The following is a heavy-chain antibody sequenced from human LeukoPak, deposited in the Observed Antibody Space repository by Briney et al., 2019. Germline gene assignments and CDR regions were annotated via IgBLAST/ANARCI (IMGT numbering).Heavy chain of an antibody. CDR3: ARSTPGEPASN. CDR2: IILIFGIA. Sequence: SVNVSCKASGGTFSSYAISWVRQAHGQGIEWMGGIILIFGIANYAQKFQGRVTITADKSTSTAYMELSSLRSEYTAVYYCARSTPGEPASNCGQGTLVTVSS. V-gene: IGHV1-69*17. CDR1: GGTFSSYA. J-gene: IGHJ4*02.